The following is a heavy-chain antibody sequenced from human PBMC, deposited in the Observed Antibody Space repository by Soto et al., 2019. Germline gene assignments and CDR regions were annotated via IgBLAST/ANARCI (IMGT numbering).Heavy chain of an antibody. CDR3: ARDGSSSWAPNADNWFDP. V-gene: IGHV3-33*01. Sequence: GGSLRLSCAASGFTFSSYGMHWVRQAPGKGLEWVAVIWYDGSNKYYADSVKGRFTISRDNSKNTLYLQMNSLRAEDTAVYYCARDGSSSWAPNADNWFDPWGQGTLVTV. CDR1: GFTFSSYG. CDR2: IWYDGSNK. D-gene: IGHD6-13*01. J-gene: IGHJ5*02.